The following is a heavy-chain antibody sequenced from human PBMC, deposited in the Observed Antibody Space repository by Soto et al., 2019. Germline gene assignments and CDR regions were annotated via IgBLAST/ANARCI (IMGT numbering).Heavy chain of an antibody. CDR1: GFTFSSYG. J-gene: IGHJ4*02. D-gene: IGHD7-27*01. CDR3: ARETGERYYFDY. V-gene: IGHV3-33*01. Sequence: SLRLSCAASGFTFSSYGMHWVRQAPGKGLEWVAVIWYDGSNKYYADSVKGRFTISRDNSKNTLYLQMNSLRAEDTAVYYCARETGERYYFDYWGQGTLVTVSS. CDR2: IWYDGSNK.